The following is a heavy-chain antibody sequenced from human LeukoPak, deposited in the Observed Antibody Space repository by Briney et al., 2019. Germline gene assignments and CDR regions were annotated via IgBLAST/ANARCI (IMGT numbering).Heavy chain of an antibody. CDR1: GFTFSSYA. V-gene: IGHV3-23*01. J-gene: IGHJ4*02. D-gene: IGHD1-26*01. Sequence: HPGGSLRLSCAASGFTFSSYAMNWVRQAPGKGLEWVSAISGSGGSTYYADSVKGRFTISRDNSKNTLYLQMNSLRAEDTAVYYCAKGYKKVGATGIDYWGQGTLVTVSS. CDR2: ISGSGGST. CDR3: AKGYKKVGATGIDY.